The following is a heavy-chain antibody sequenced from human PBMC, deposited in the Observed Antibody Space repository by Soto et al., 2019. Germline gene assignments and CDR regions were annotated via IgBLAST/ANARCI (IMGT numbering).Heavy chain of an antibody. D-gene: IGHD2-15*01. V-gene: IGHV3-74*01. J-gene: IGHJ3*02. Sequence: PGGSLRLSCAASGFSLSDYWMHWVRQVPGKGLLWVSRVSGNGGSTKYADSVKGRFTISRDNSKNTLYLQMNSLRAEDTAVYYCAKDRRSLVVVVAATFALDIWGQGTMVTVSS. CDR2: VSGNGGST. CDR1: GFSLSDYW. CDR3: AKDRRSLVVVVAATFALDI.